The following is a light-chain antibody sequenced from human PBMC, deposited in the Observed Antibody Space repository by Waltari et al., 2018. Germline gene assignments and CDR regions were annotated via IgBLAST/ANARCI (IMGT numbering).Light chain of an antibody. Sequence: EIVLTQSPATLSLSPGQSATLSCRASQSISSYLAWYQHKPGQAPSLLIYDTSNRATGIPARFSGSGSGTDFTLTISSLEPEDFAVYYCQQRNSWPGTFGGGTKVQIK. J-gene: IGKJ4*01. CDR1: QSISSY. V-gene: IGKV3-11*01. CDR2: DTS. CDR3: QQRNSWPGT.